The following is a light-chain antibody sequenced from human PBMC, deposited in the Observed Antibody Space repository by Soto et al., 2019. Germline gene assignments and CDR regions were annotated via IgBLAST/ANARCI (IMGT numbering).Light chain of an antibody. V-gene: IGKV1-13*02. CDR1: QGISSA. CDR2: DAS. CDR3: QQFNSYPIT. Sequence: AIHLTQSPSSLSASVRDRVTITCRASQGISSALAWCQQKPGKPPKLLLYDASSLESGVPSRFSGSGSGTDFTLTISSLQPEDYATYYCQQFNSYPITLGQGTRLEIK. J-gene: IGKJ5*01.